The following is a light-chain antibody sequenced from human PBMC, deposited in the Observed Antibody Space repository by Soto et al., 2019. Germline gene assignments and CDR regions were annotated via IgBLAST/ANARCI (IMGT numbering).Light chain of an antibody. CDR1: SSDVGGYNY. Sequence: LTQPASVSGFPGQSITISCTGTSSDVGGYNYVSWYQQHPGKAPKFMIYDVSNRPSGVSNRFSGSKSGNTASLTISGLQAEDEADYYCSSYTTSNTRQIVFGTGTKVTVL. V-gene: IGLV2-14*01. CDR2: DVS. CDR3: SSYTTSNTRQIV. J-gene: IGLJ1*01.